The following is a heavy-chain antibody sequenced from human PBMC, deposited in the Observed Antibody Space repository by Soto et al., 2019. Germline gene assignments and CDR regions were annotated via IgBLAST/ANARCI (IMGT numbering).Heavy chain of an antibody. J-gene: IGHJ4*02. V-gene: IGHV4-61*08. CDR1: GGSVSSGAYY. CDR2: IYYSGST. D-gene: IGHD3-9*01. Sequence: PSETLSLTCTVSGGSVSSGAYYWSWIRQPPEKGLEWIGYIYYSGSTNYNPSLKSRFTISVDMSKNQFSLKLTSVTAADTAVYYCARAISTGYNILTGYYMDYWGQGSLVTVSS. CDR3: ARAISTGYNILTGYYMDY.